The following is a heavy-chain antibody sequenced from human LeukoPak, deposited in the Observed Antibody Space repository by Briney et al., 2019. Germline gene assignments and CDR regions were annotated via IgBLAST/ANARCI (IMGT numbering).Heavy chain of an antibody. Sequence: ASVKVSCKASGYTFTSYGISWVRQAPGQGLEWMGWISAYNGNTNYAQKFQGRVTMTRDTSISTAYMELSRLRSDDTAVYYCARGDYGLFDYWGQGTLVTVSS. CDR2: ISAYNGNT. V-gene: IGHV1-18*01. CDR3: ARGDYGLFDY. D-gene: IGHD4-17*01. CDR1: GYTFTSYG. J-gene: IGHJ4*02.